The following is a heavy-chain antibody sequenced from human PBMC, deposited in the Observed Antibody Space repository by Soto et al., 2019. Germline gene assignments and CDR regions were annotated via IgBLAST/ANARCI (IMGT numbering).Heavy chain of an antibody. D-gene: IGHD2-2*01. CDR3: ARGGGSTKVDY. J-gene: IGHJ4*02. V-gene: IGHV4-31*03. CDR2: TSNSGST. Sequence: QVQLQESGPGLVKPSQTLSLTCTVSGGSITSSGYYWSWIRQHPGEGLEWIGFTSNSGSTSYNPSXTXSVTISADTSSNQFSLNLKSVTAADPAVYYCARGGGSTKVDYWGQGTLVTVSP. CDR1: GGSITSSGYY.